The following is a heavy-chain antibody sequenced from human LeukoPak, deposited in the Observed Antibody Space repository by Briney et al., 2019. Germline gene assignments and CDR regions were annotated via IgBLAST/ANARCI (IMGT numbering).Heavy chain of an antibody. J-gene: IGHJ4*02. D-gene: IGHD5/OR15-5a*01. V-gene: IGHV4-59*01. Sequence: SETLSLTCTVSGGSINNYYWTWIRQPPGKGLEWIGYIYYSGSTNYNPSLKSRVTISIDTPKNQFSLKLTSVTAADTAVYYCARANPLYETSYFGYWGQGTLVTVSS. CDR1: GGSINNYY. CDR2: IYYSGST. CDR3: ARANPLYETSYFGY.